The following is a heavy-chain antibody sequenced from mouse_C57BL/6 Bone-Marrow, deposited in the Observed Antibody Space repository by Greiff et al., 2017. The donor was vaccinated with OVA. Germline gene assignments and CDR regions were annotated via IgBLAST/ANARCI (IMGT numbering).Heavy chain of an antibody. J-gene: IGHJ3*01. V-gene: IGHV1-61*01. D-gene: IGHD2-3*01. CDR3: ARSLDGYYSH. Sequence: QVQLQQPGAELVRPGSSVKLSCKASGYTFTSYWMDWVKQRPGQGLEWIGNIYPSDSETHYNQKFKDKATLTVDKSSSTAYMQLSSLTSGDSAVYYCARSLDGYYSHWGQGTLVTVSA. CDR1: GYTFTSYW. CDR2: IYPSDSET.